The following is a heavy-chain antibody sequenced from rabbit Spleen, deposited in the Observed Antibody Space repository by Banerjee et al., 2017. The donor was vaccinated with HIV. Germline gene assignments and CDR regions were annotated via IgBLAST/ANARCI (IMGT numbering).Heavy chain of an antibody. Sequence: QQQLEESGGGLVKPEGSLTLTCKASGFSFSDRDVMCWVRQAPGKGLQWIACINAVTGKAVYASWAKGRFTISKTSSTTVTLQMTSLTAADTATYFCARDLVAIIGWNFNLWGPGTLVTVS. CDR1: GFSFSDRDV. CDR2: INAVTGKA. J-gene: IGHJ4*01. D-gene: IGHD1-1*01. V-gene: IGHV1S45*01. CDR3: ARDLVAIIGWNFNL.